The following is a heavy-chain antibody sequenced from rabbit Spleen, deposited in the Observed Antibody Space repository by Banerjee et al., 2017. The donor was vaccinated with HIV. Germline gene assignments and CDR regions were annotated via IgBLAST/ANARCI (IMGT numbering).Heavy chain of an antibody. Sequence: QSLEESGGDLVKPGASLTLNCTASGFSFSSSYYMCWVRQPPGKGLEWIACIYAGNSATTYDASWAKGRFTISKTSSTTVTLQMTILTDADTATYFYARDAGTSFSSYGMDLWGPGTLVTVS. J-gene: IGHJ6*01. CDR3: ARDAGTSFSSYGMDL. V-gene: IGHV1S40*01. D-gene: IGHD8-1*01. CDR1: GFSFSSSYY. CDR2: IYAGNSATT.